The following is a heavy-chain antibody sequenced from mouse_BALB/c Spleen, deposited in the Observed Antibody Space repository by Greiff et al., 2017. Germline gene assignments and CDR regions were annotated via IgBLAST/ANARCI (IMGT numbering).Heavy chain of an antibody. CDR1: GYSITSGYY. Sequence: EVQLQESGPGLVKPSQSLSLTCSVTGYSITSGYYWNWIRQFPGNKLEWMGYISYDGSNNYNPSLKNRISITRDTSKNQFFLKLNSVTTEDTATYYCADYRYDYYAMDYWGQGTSVTVSA. D-gene: IGHD2-14*01. J-gene: IGHJ4*01. CDR2: ISYDGSN. CDR3: ADYRYDYYAMDY. V-gene: IGHV3-6*02.